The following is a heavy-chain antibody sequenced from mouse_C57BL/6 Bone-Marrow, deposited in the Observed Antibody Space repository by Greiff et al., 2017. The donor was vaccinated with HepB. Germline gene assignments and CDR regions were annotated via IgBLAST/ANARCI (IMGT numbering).Heavy chain of an antibody. CDR1: GFSFTSYG. J-gene: IGHJ4*01. Sequence: VNVVESGPGLVAPSQSLSITCTVSGFSFTSYGVDWVRQPPGKGLEWLGVIWGGGSTNYNSALMSRLSISKDNSKSQVFLKMNSLQTDDTAMYSCAKHQPHYGSSSPGAMDYWGQGTSVTVSS. CDR3: AKHQPHYGSSSPGAMDY. V-gene: IGHV2-9*01. CDR2: IWGGGST. D-gene: IGHD1-1*01.